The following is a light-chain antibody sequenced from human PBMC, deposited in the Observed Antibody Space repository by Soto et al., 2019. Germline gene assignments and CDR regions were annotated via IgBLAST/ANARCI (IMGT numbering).Light chain of an antibody. Sequence: YVLTQPPSMSVAPGQTATITCGGNNIGSKSVHWYQQRPGQAPVLVVYDDSDRPSGIPERFSGSNSGNTATLSISRVEAGDEADYYCQVWDSSTDHYVFGTGTKVTVL. CDR1: NIGSKS. CDR2: DDS. J-gene: IGLJ1*01. V-gene: IGLV3-21*02. CDR3: QVWDSSTDHYV.